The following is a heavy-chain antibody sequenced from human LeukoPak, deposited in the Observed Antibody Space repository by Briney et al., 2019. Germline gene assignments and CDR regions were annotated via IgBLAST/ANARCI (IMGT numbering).Heavy chain of an antibody. V-gene: IGHV3-30*02. CDR1: GFTFGSYG. CDR3: AKDQGNWGSFDY. CDR2: IRYDGSNK. D-gene: IGHD7-27*01. Sequence: GGSLRLSCAASGFTFGSYGMHWVRQAPGKGLEWVAFIRYDGSNKYYADSAKGRFTISRDNSKNTLYLQMNSLRAEDTAVYYCAKDQGNWGSFDYWGQGTLVTVSS. J-gene: IGHJ4*02.